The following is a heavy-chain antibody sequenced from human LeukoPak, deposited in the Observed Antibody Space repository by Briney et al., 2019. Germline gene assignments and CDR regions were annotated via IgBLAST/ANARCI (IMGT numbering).Heavy chain of an antibody. D-gene: IGHD4-17*01. Sequence: QSGGSLTLSCEITGFVVFNPYMTWVRQAPGRGLGWVALIYVGGHTCNADYMKGVFAISSDNSKNTLYLHMNKLSAEDADVYYCSRDPADDYGDYGIDYWGQGTLVTVSS. CDR3: SRDPADDYGDYGIDY. V-gene: IGHV3-66*01. CDR2: IYVGGHT. J-gene: IGHJ4*02. CDR1: GFVVFNPY.